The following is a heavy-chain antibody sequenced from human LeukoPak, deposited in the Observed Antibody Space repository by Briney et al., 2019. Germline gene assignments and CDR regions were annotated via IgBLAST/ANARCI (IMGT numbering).Heavy chain of an antibody. V-gene: IGHV4-34*01. CDR3: ARAGSYYYYGMDV. Sequence: SETLSLTCAVYGGSFSGYYWSWIRQPPGKGLEWIGEINHSGSTNYNPSLKSRVTISVDTSKNQFSLKLSSVTTADTAVYYCARAGSYYYYGMDVWGQGTTVTVSS. CDR1: GGSFSGYY. J-gene: IGHJ6*02. CDR2: INHSGST.